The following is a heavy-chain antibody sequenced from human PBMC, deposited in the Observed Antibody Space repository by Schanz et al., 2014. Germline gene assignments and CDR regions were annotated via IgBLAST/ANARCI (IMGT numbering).Heavy chain of an antibody. CDR2: IYYSGSS. D-gene: IGHD2-8*02. J-gene: IGHJ6*02. V-gene: IGHV4-59*12. Sequence: QVQLQESGPGLLKPSETLSLTCTVSGGSIRSYFWSWIRQPPGKGLEWIGYIYYSGSSDYNPSLKSRVTISVDTSKNQFSLNLSSATAADTAVYYCARDSLRGATGGYGMDVWGQGTTVTVS. CDR3: ARDSLRGATGGYGMDV. CDR1: GGSIRSYF.